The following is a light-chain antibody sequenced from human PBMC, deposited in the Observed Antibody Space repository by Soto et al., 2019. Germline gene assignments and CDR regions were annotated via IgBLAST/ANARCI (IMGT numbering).Light chain of an antibody. CDR2: WAS. Sequence: DIVMTQSPDSLAVSLGDRATIKCKSSQSLLYNVNNKNYLGWYQQKAGQPPKLLLYWASYRESGVPDRFSGSGSGTDFALTISSLQAEDVAVYYCQQRSNWPPITFGQGTRLEIK. V-gene: IGKV4-1*01. CDR3: QQRSNWPPIT. CDR1: QSLLYNVNNKNY. J-gene: IGKJ5*01.